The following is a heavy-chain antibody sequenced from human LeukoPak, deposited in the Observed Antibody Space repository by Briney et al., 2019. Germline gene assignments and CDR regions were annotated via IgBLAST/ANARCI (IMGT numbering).Heavy chain of an antibody. V-gene: IGHV3-23*01. J-gene: IGHJ4*02. CDR1: GFTFSSYA. Sequence: PGGSLRLSCPASGFTFSSYAMSWVRQAPGKGLEWVSTISGSGGSTYYADSVKGRFTISRDSSKNTLYLQMDSLRAEDTAVYYCAKVRWERRYFDYWGQGTLITVSS. CDR3: AKVRWERRYFDY. D-gene: IGHD1-26*01. CDR2: ISGSGGST.